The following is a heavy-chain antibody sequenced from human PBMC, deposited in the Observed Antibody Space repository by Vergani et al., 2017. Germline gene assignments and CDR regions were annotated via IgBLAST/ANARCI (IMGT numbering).Heavy chain of an antibody. D-gene: IGHD5-12*01. CDR3: ATPRLRFAYYYYSSMDF. CDR2: FDTEDGET. Sequence: QVQLVQSGAEVKKPGASVKVSCKVSGYTLTELSMHWVLQAPGKGLEWMGGFDTEDGETIYAQKFQGRVTMTENTSTETAYMEPSSLSSEDTAVYYCATPRLRFAYYYYSSMDFWGRGTTVTVS. V-gene: IGHV1-24*01. CDR1: GYTLTELS. J-gene: IGHJ6*02.